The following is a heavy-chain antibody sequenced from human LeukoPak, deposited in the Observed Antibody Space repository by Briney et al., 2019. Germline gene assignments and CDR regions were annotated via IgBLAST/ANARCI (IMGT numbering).Heavy chain of an antibody. CDR2: AFAGGST. V-gene: IGHV3-66*01. CDR1: GFTVSNNY. CDR3: AVGSGR. D-gene: IGHD1-26*01. Sequence: GGSLRLSCAASGFTVSNNYMSWVRQAPGKGLEWASVAFAGGSTYYADSVKDRFTISRDNSKNTLSLQMDSLRVGDTGVYYCAVGSGRWGQGTLVTVSS. J-gene: IGHJ4*02.